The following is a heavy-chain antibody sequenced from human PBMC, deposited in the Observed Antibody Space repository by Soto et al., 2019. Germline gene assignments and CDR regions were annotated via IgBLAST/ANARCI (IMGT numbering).Heavy chain of an antibody. D-gene: IGHD6-6*01. CDR1: GGSISSGGYS. J-gene: IGHJ5*02. CDR2: IYHSGST. CDR3: ARGRGQIAARPSNWFDP. Sequence: LSLTCAVSGGSISSGGYSWSWIRQPPGKGLEWIGYIYHSGSTYYNPSLKSRVTISVDRSKNQFSLKLSSVTAADTAVYYCARGRGQIAARPSNWFDPWGQGTLVTVSS. V-gene: IGHV4-30-2*01.